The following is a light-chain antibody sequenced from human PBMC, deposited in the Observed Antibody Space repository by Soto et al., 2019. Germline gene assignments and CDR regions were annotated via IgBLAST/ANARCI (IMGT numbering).Light chain of an antibody. J-gene: IGLJ1*01. V-gene: IGLV2-23*01. CDR2: EDT. CDR3: CAYAGNTTYV. CDR1: SSDVGSYKL. Sequence: QSVLTQPASVSGSPGQSITISCTGTSSDVGSYKLVSWYQQHPGNAPKLIIYEDTKRPSGVSNRFSASKSGNTASLTISGLQGEDEADYHCCAYAGNTTYVFGTGTKLTVL.